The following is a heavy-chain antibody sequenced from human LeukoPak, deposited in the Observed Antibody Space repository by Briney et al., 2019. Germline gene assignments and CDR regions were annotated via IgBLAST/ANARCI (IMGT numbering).Heavy chain of an antibody. CDR3: ARLGSSGWGDY. V-gene: IGHV4-39*01. D-gene: IGHD6-19*01. CDR2: IYYSGST. Sequence: SETLSLTCTVSGGSISSSSYYWGWIRQPPGKGLEWIGSIYYSGSTYYNPSLKSRVTISVDTSKNQFSLKPSSVTAADTAVYYCARLGSSGWGDYWGQGTLVTVSS. J-gene: IGHJ4*02. CDR1: GGSISSSSYY.